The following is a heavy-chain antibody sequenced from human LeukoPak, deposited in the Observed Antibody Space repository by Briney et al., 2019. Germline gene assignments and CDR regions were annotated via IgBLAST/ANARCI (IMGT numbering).Heavy chain of an antibody. D-gene: IGHD2-2*01. CDR3: VTYQLLLYGFDY. V-gene: IGHV3-66*01. Sequence: GRSLRLSCAASGFTFDDYAMRWVRHAPGKGLEWVSMFYSGGSTFYADSVKGRFTIARDSSKNTLYLQMNTLRAEDTAVYYCVTYQLLLYGFDYWGQGTLVTVSS. CDR2: FYSGGST. J-gene: IGHJ4*02. CDR1: GFTFDDYA.